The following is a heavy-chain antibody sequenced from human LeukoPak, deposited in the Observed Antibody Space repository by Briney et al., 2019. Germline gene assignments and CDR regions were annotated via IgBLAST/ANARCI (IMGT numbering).Heavy chain of an antibody. Sequence: SETLSLTCTVSGGSISSYYWSWIRQPPGKGLEWIGEIHHSGSTNYSPSLTSRVTISVDRSKNQFSLKLSSVTAADTAVYYCARAYYYDSSGYSQNFDHWGQGTLVTVSS. J-gene: IGHJ4*02. D-gene: IGHD3-22*01. CDR2: IHHSGST. CDR3: ARAYYYDSSGYSQNFDH. V-gene: IGHV4-34*01. CDR1: GGSISSYY.